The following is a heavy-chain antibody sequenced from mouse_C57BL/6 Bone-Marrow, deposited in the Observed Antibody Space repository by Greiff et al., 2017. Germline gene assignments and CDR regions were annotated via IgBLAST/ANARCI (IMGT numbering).Heavy chain of an antibody. Sequence: DVKLVESEGGLVQPGSSMKLSCTASGFTFSDYYMAWVRQVPEKGLEWVANINYDGSSTYYLDSLKSRFIISRDNAKNMLYLQMSSLKSEDTATYYGARDDSWYFDVWGTGTTVTVSS. CDR1: GFTFSDYY. CDR2: INYDGSST. CDR3: ARDDSWYFDV. J-gene: IGHJ1*03. V-gene: IGHV5-16*01. D-gene: IGHD2-4*01.